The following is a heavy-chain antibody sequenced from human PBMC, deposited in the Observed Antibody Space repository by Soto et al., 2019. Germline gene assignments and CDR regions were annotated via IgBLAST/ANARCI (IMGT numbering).Heavy chain of an antibody. V-gene: IGHV1-8*01. D-gene: IGHD4-17*01. CDR2: MNPNSGNR. J-gene: IGHJ5*02. CDR1: GHTFTSYD. Sequence: ASVKVSCKASGHTFTSYDINWVRQGTGQGLEYLGWMNPNSGNRAYVQKFQDRVTMTWDTSITTAYMELSSLRSEDTAVYFCARGIKYGAYSRWFAPWGQGTLATVSS. CDR3: ARGIKYGAYSRWFAP.